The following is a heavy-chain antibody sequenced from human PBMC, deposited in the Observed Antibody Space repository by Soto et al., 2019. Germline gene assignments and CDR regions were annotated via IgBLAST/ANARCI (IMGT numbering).Heavy chain of an antibody. Sequence: GGSLRLSCAASGFTFSSYGMHWVRQAPGTGLEWVAAIWYDGTNKYYANSVKGRFTISRDNSKNTLFLQMNTLRAEDTAVYYCARGALGYCTTGVCSPDYWGQGTLVTVSS. CDR2: IWYDGTNK. CDR3: ARGALGYCTTGVCSPDY. CDR1: GFTFSSYG. D-gene: IGHD2-8*01. V-gene: IGHV3-33*01. J-gene: IGHJ4*02.